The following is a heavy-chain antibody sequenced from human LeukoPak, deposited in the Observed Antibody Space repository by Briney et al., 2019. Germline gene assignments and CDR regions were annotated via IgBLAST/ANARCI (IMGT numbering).Heavy chain of an antibody. CDR2: INWNGRIT. J-gene: IGHJ6*03. V-gene: IGHV3-20*04. Sequence: PGESLRLSCAASGFTFDDYAMNWVRQVPGRGLEWVSGINWNGRITEYADSVKDRFTISRQNTKNSLYLYMNNLGGEDTALYFCARASVQLWLRDTYYYMDVWGKGTTVTVSS. D-gene: IGHD5-18*01. CDR3: ARASVQLWLRDTYYYMDV. CDR1: GFTFDDYA.